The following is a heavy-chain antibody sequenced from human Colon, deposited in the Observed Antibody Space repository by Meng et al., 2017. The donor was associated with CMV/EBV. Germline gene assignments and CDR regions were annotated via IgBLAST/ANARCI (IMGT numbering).Heavy chain of an antibody. D-gene: IGHD5-12*01. CDR2: MNPNSGET. V-gene: IGHV1-2*02. J-gene: IGHJ4*02. CDR3: ATLSTYDSFIYDF. CDR1: GYTFTVHY. Sequence: KASGYTFTVHYIHWVRQVPGQGLEWMGWMNPNSGETNSAQKFQGRITMTRDTSINTAYLDLSSLRSDDTAVYYCATLSTYDSFIYDFWGQGTLVTVSS.